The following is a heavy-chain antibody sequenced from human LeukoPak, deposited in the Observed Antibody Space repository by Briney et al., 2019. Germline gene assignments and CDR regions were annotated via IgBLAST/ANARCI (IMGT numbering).Heavy chain of an antibody. CDR3: ARLATVLLWFGELPAEFDY. J-gene: IGHJ4*02. CDR1: GGSISSSSYY. D-gene: IGHD3-10*01. Sequence: SETLSLTCTVSGGSISSSSYYWGWIRQPPGKGLEWIGSIYYSGSTYYNPSLKSRVTISVDTSKNQFSLKLSSVTAADTAVYYCARLATVLLWFGELPAEFDYWGQGTLVTVSS. CDR2: IYYSGST. V-gene: IGHV4-39*07.